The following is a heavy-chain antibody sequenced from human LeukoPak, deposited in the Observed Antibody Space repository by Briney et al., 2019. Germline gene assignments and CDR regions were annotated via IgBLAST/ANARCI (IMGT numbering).Heavy chain of an antibody. D-gene: IGHD3-16*01. V-gene: IGHV1-8*01. CDR2: MNPNSGNT. CDR1: GHTFTSYD. J-gene: IGHJ4*02. Sequence: SVKVSCKASGHTFTSYDINWVRQATGQGLEWMGWMNPNSGNTGYAQKFQGRVTMTRNTSISTAYMELSSLRSEDTAVYYCARVGPNRRWGPSRFDYWGQGTLVTVSS. CDR3: ARVGPNRRWGPSRFDY.